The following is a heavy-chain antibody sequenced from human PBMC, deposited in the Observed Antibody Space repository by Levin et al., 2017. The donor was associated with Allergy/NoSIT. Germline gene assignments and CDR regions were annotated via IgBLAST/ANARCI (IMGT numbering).Heavy chain of an antibody. Sequence: GGSLRLSCKGSGYSFTSYWIGWVRQMPGKGLEWMGIIYPGDSDTRYSPSFQGQVTISADKSISTAYLQWSSLKASDTAMYYCARLWGVAATPLYYWGQGTLVTVSS. J-gene: IGHJ4*02. D-gene: IGHD2-15*01. CDR3: ARLWGVAATPLYY. CDR1: GYSFTSYW. V-gene: IGHV5-51*01. CDR2: IYPGDSDT.